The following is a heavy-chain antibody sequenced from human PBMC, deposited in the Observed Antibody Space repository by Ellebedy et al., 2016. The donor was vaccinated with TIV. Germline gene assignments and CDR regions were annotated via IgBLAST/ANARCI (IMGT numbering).Heavy chain of an antibody. Sequence: PGGSLRLSCAASGSTLRSYWMHWVRQAPGKGLVWVSRINSDGRSTSYADSVMGRFTISRDNAKNTLYLQMNSLRADDTAVYYCARVVSSSWYDDYWGQGTLVTVSS. CDR1: GSTLRSYW. D-gene: IGHD6-13*01. J-gene: IGHJ4*02. V-gene: IGHV3-74*01. CDR3: ARVVSSSWYDDY. CDR2: INSDGRST.